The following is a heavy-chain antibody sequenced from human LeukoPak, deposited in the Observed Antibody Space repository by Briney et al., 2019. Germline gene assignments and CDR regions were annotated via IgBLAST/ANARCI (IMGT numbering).Heavy chain of an antibody. Sequence: GGSLRLSCATSGFTFSSYTMHWVRQAPGKGLEWVSGISWNSGSIGYADSVKGRFTISRDNAKNSLYLQMNSLRAEDTALYYCAKVSGYCSGGSCYSFDYWGQGTLVTVSS. CDR1: GFTFSSYT. V-gene: IGHV3-9*01. CDR2: ISWNSGSI. CDR3: AKVSGYCSGGSCYSFDY. D-gene: IGHD2-15*01. J-gene: IGHJ4*02.